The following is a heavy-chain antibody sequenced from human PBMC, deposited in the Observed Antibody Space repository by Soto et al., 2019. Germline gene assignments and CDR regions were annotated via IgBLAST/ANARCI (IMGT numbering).Heavy chain of an antibody. Sequence: QVQLVQSGAEVKKPGSSVKVSCKASRDTFRYYAVSWVRQAPGERLEWMGGFIPVFGSANYAQKFQGKLTITTDKSTRTDFMELSSLGSEDTAVYYCARGYYYDSSGYYYNDSWCQGTLVSVSS. D-gene: IGHD3-22*01. CDR1: RDTFRYYA. J-gene: IGHJ4*02. CDR3: ARGYYYDSSGYYYNDS. CDR2: FIPVFGSA. V-gene: IGHV1-69*06.